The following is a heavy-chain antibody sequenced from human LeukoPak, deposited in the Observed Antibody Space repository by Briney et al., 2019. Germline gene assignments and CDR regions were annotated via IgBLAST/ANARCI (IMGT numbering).Heavy chain of an antibody. CDR1: GYTFTGYY. D-gene: IGHD6-13*01. CDR2: IIPIFGTA. V-gene: IGHV1-69*05. Sequence: SVKVSCKASGYTFTGYYMHWVRQAPGQGLEWMGRIIPIFGTANYAQKFQGRVTITTDESTSTAYMELSSLRSEDTAVYYCARGIAAPYMDVWGKGTTVTVSS. J-gene: IGHJ6*03. CDR3: ARGIAAPYMDV.